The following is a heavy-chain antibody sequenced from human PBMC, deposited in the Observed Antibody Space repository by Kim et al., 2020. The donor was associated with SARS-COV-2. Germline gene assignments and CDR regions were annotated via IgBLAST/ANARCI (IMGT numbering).Heavy chain of an antibody. CDR3: VRDAGYYYDKRGYSVATFDI. Sequence: SETLSLTCSVSDGSFSSYFWTWIRQPPGKGLEWIGHIYNSENTNYNPSFKSRVTISVDTSNNQFSLKLNSVTAADTAVYYCVRDAGYYYDKRGYSVATFDIWGQGTMVTVAS. J-gene: IGHJ3*02. D-gene: IGHD3-22*01. V-gene: IGHV4-59*01. CDR1: DGSFSSYF. CDR2: IYNSENT.